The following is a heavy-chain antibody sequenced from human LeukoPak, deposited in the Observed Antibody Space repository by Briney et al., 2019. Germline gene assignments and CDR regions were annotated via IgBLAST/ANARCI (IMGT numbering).Heavy chain of an antibody. D-gene: IGHD6-19*01. J-gene: IGHJ4*02. CDR2: INGGGGST. V-gene: IGHV3-23*01. Sequence: PGGSLRLSCAASGFTFSTYAMNWVRQAPGKGLEWVSGINGGGGSTYYADSVKGRFTTSRDNSKNTLYLQMSSLRAEDTAVYYCAKVSGYTSGWYVDFDCWGQGSLATVSS. CDR3: AKVSGYTSGWYVDFDC. CDR1: GFTFSTYA.